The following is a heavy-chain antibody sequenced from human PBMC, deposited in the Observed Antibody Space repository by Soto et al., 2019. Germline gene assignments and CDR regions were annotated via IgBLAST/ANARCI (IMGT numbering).Heavy chain of an antibody. D-gene: IGHD2-21*01. CDR2: IHYSGTS. Sequence: SETLSLTCSVSGDSISSSSQYWGWIRQPPGKGLEWIGSIHYSGTSYYNPSLKSRVTIFVDTSKNQLSLKLSSVTAADTAVYYCARHWIAGSSIPWGQGTLVTVS. J-gene: IGHJ5*02. CDR1: GDSISSSSQY. CDR3: ARHWIAGSSIP. V-gene: IGHV4-39*01.